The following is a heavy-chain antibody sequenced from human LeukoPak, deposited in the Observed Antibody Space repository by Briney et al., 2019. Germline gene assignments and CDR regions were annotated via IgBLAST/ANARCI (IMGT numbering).Heavy chain of an antibody. CDR3: AKEGPVTNSGAFDI. Sequence: GGSLRLSCAASGFTFSTYSMNWVRQAPGKGLEWFSSITNTSPYIFYADSVKGRFTISRDNAKNSLSLQMNSLRAEDTAVYYCAKEGPVTNSGAFDIWGQGTMVTVSS. CDR1: GFTFSTYS. CDR2: ITNTSPYI. J-gene: IGHJ3*02. V-gene: IGHV3-21*01. D-gene: IGHD4-17*01.